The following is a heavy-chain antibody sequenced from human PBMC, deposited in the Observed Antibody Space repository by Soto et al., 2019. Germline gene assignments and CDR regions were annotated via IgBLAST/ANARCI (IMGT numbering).Heavy chain of an antibody. CDR2: IIPIFGTA. V-gene: IGHV1-69*13. Sequence: GASVKVCCKASGGTFSSYSISWVRQAPGQGLEWMGGIIPIFGTANYAQKFQGRVTITADESTSTAYMELSRLRSDDTAVYYCARDRSYCSGRSTSCYSYAFDIWGQGTMVTVSS. CDR3: ARDRSYCSGRSTSCYSYAFDI. CDR1: GGTFSSYS. J-gene: IGHJ3*02. D-gene: IGHD2-2*01.